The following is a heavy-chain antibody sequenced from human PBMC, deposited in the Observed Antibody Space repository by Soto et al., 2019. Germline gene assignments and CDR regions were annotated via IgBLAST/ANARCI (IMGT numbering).Heavy chain of an antibody. J-gene: IGHJ5*02. CDR3: VRDKPHNWFDP. V-gene: IGHV3-74*01. Sequence: EEQVVESGGGLVQPGGSLRLSCAASGFTFSSYWMHWVRQVPGKGLVWVSRINNDGSAATYADSVKGRLTISRDNAKNTAYLQMNCLRAEDTAVYYCVRDKPHNWFDPWGQGTPVTVSS. CDR1: GFTFSSYW. CDR2: INNDGSAA.